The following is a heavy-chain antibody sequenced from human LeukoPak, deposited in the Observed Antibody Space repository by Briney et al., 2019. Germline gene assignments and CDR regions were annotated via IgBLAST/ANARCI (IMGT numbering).Heavy chain of an antibody. CDR1: GFTVSSNY. V-gene: IGHV3-53*01. D-gene: IGHD2-15*01. Sequence: PGGSLRLSCAASGFTVSSNYMSWVRQAPGKGLEWVSVIYSGGSTYYADSVKGRFTISRDNSKNTLYLQMNSLRAEDTAVYYCARDPFGYCSGGSCAPTWGQETLVTVSS. CDR2: IYSGGST. J-gene: IGHJ4*02. CDR3: ARDPFGYCSGGSCAPT.